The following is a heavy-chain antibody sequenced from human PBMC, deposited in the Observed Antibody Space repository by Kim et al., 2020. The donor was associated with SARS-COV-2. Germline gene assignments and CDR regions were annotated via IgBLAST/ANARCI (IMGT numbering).Heavy chain of an antibody. J-gene: IGHJ6*02. CDR3: TTDPNGYCSGGSCYPFEYYYYYGMDV. D-gene: IGHD2-15*01. CDR2: IKSKTDGGTT. V-gene: IGHV3-15*01. Sequence: GGSLRLSCAASGFTFSNAWMSWVRQAPGKGLEWVGRIKSKTDGGTTDYAAPVKGRFTISRDDSKNTLYLQMNSLKTEDTAVYYCTTDPNGYCSGGSCYPFEYYYYYGMDVWGQGTTVTVSS. CDR1: GFTFSNAW.